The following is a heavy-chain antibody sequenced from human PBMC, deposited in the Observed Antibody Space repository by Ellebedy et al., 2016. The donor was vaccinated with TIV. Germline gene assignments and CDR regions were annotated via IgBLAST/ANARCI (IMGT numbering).Heavy chain of an antibody. D-gene: IGHD3-9*01. J-gene: IGHJ6*02. Sequence: GESLKISCVASGFTVSDSYMIWIRQAPGKGLEWVSHIGSTGRGIYYADSVKGRFTVARDNARNSMYLQMDSLRVEDTAIYYCARAREPGYFAYYYYGMDVWGQGTTVTVSS. CDR3: ARAREPGYFAYYYYGMDV. CDR1: GFTVSDSY. CDR2: IGSTGRGI. V-gene: IGHV3-11*01.